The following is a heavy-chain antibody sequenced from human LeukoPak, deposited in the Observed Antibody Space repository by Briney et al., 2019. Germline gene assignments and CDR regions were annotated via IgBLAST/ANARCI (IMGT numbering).Heavy chain of an antibody. CDR2: ISSSGSTI. D-gene: IGHD2-2*01. J-gene: IGHJ5*02. V-gene: IGHV3-11*01. CDR1: GFTFSDYY. CDR3: ARDPRGYCSSTSCHPWFDP. Sequence: GGSLRLSCAASGFTFSDYYMSWIRQAQGKGLEWVSYISSSGSTIYYADSVKGRFTISRDNAKNSLYLQMNSLRAEDTAVYYCARDPRGYCSSTSCHPWFDPWGQGTLVTVSS.